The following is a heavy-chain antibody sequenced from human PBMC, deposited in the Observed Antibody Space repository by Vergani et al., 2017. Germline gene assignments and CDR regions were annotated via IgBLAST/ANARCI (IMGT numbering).Heavy chain of an antibody. CDR2: IYYSGST. J-gene: IGHJ4*02. D-gene: IGHD3-16*02. CDR3: ATPCKSMSTFCGVIDAIDC. CDR1: GGSISSSSYT. Sequence: QLQLQESGPGLVKPSETLSLTCTVSGGSISSSSYTWGWIRQPPGKGLEWSGSIYYSGSTYYNPSLKSRVTISDDTSKNQFSLKLSSVIAADTAVYYCATPCKSMSTFCGVIDAIDCWGQGTLVTFSS. V-gene: IGHV4-39*01.